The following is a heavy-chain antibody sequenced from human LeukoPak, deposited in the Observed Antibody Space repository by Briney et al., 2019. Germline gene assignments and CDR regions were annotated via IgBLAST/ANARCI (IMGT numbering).Heavy chain of an antibody. CDR3: ARAGGIGY. J-gene: IGHJ4*02. D-gene: IGHD3-16*01. V-gene: IGHV3-48*01. CDR2: ISSSSSTI. CDR1: GFIFQNFG. Sequence: GGSLRLSRAASGFIFQNFGMSWVRQAPGKGLEWVSYISSSSSTIYYADSVKGRFTISRDNAKNSLYLQMNSLRAEDTAVYYCARAGGIGYWGQGTLVTVSS.